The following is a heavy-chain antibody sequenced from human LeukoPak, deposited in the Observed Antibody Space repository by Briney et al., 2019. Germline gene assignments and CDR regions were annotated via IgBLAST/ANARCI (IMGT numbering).Heavy chain of an antibody. CDR1: GYTFTSYD. Sequence: ASVKVSCKASGYTFTSYDINWVRQATGQGLEWMGWMNPNSGNTGYAQKFQGRVTMTRNTSISTAYMGLSSLRSEDTAVYYCARTPRGGNSGNFDYWGQGTLVTVSS. CDR2: MNPNSGNT. D-gene: IGHD4-23*01. V-gene: IGHV1-8*01. CDR3: ARTPRGGNSGNFDY. J-gene: IGHJ4*02.